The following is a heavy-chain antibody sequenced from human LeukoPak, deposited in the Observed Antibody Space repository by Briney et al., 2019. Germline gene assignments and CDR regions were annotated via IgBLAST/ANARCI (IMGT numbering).Heavy chain of an antibody. J-gene: IGHJ4*02. CDR2: IHYSGST. CDR1: GGSVSGGNYY. CDR3: ARTGSTGGY. Sequence: SETLSLTCTVSGGSVSGGNYYCSWIRQSSGKGLEWIGYIHYSGSTVYNPSLKSRVTMSIDTSKNQFSLNLSSVTAADTAVYYCARTGSTGGYWGQGTLVTVSS. V-gene: IGHV4-61*01. D-gene: IGHD1-1*01.